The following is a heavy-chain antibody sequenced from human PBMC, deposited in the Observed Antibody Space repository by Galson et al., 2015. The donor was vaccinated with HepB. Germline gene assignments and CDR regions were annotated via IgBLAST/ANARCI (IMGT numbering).Heavy chain of an antibody. D-gene: IGHD3-22*01. CDR3: ARGHYHDSSGYSTGWYYYMDV. CDR1: GFTFSSYW. CDR2: IKQDGSEK. V-gene: IGHV3-7*03. Sequence: SLRLSCAASGFTFSSYWMSWVRQAPGKGLEWVANIKQDGSEKYYVDSVKGRFTISRDNAKNSLYLQMNSLRAEDTAVYYCARGHYHDSSGYSTGWYYYMDVWGKGTTVTVSS. J-gene: IGHJ6*03.